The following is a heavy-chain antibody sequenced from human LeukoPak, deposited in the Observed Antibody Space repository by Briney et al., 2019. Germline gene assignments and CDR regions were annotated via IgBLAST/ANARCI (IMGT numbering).Heavy chain of an antibody. V-gene: IGHV4-61*02. CDR3: ARERLGYYDRSGLDY. D-gene: IGHD3-22*01. CDR1: GGSISSGSYY. CDR2: IYTSGST. Sequence: SQTLSLTCTVSGGSISSGSYYWSWIRQPAGKGLEWIGRIYTSGSTNYNPSLKSRVTTSVDTSKNQFSLKLSSVTAADTAVYYCARERLGYYDRSGLDYWGQGTLVTVSS. J-gene: IGHJ4*02.